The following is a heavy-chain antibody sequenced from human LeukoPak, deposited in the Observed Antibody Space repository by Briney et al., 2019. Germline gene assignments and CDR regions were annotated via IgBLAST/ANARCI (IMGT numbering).Heavy chain of an antibody. CDR1: GFAFSSYS. Sequence: GGSLRLSCAASGFAFSSYSMNWVRQAPGKGLEWVSYISGSSSTIYYADSVKGRFTISRDNAKNSLYLQMNSLRVEDTAVYYCAKRISSSSGYDYWGQGTLVTVFS. CDR3: AKRISSSSGYDY. V-gene: IGHV3-48*04. CDR2: ISGSSSTI. D-gene: IGHD6-19*01. J-gene: IGHJ4*02.